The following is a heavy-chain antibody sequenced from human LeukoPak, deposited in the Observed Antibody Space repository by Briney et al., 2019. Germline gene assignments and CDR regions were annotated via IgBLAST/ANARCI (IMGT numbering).Heavy chain of an antibody. CDR1: GYTFTGYY. CDR3: AREVVVAARSLYGMDV. J-gene: IGHJ6*02. CDR2: INPNSGGT. V-gene: IGHV1-2*02. D-gene: IGHD2-15*01. Sequence: ASVKVSCKASGYTFTGYYMHWVRQAPGQGLEWMGWINPNSGGTNYAQKFQGRVTMTRDTSISTAYMELSRLRPDDTAVYYCAREVVVAARSLYGMDVWGQGTTVTVSS.